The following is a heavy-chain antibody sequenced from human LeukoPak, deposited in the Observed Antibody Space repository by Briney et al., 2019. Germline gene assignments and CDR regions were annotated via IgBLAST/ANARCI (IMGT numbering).Heavy chain of an antibody. Sequence: PSETLSLTCAVYGGSFSGYYWSWIRQPPGEGLEWIGEINHSGSTNYNPSLKSRVTISVDTSKNQFSLKLSSVTAADTAVYYCARARRRATGTIDYWGQGTLVTVSS. CDR2: INHSGST. V-gene: IGHV4-34*01. CDR3: ARARRRATGTIDY. CDR1: GGSFSGYY. J-gene: IGHJ4*02. D-gene: IGHD1/OR15-1a*01.